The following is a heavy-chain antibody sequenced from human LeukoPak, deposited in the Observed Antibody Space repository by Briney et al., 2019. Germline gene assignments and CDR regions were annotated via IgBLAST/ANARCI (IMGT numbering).Heavy chain of an antibody. V-gene: IGHV3-73*01. CDR1: GFTFSGSA. D-gene: IGHD3-22*01. CDR3: TTHYYDSSGYHYGAFDY. Sequence: GGSLKLSCAASGFTFSGSAMHWVRQASGRGLEWVGRVRSRANSYATTYAASVKGRFSISRDDSKNTAFLEMNSLKTEDTAVYYCTTHYYDSSGYHYGAFDYWGQGTLVTVSS. CDR2: VRSRANSYAT. J-gene: IGHJ4*02.